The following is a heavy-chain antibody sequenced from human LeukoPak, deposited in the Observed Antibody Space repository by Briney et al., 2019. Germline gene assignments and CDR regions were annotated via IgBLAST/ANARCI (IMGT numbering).Heavy chain of an antibody. V-gene: IGHV3-21*01. Sequence: GGSLRLSCAASGFTFNSYTMNWVRQAPGKGVEWVSSISSRSDSTYYVDSVKGRFTFSRDYAKNSVYLQMNSLTAEDTAVYYCTRGLHQYDSSALGYWGQGTLVTVSS. D-gene: IGHD3-22*01. CDR2: ISSRSDST. CDR1: GFTFNSYT. J-gene: IGHJ4*02. CDR3: TRGLHQYDSSALGY.